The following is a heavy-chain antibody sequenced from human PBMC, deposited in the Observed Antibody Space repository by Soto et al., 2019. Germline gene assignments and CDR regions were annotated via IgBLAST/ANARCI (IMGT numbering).Heavy chain of an antibody. J-gene: IGHJ4*02. D-gene: IGHD3-10*01. CDR1: GGSISSSNW. CDR2: IYHSGST. Sequence: QVQLQESGPGLVKPSGTLSLTCAVSGGSISSSNWWSWVRQPPGKGLERIGKIYHSGSTNYNPSLKSRVTISVDKSKTQFSLKLSSVTAADTAVYYCARVYMVRGTIIRYFDYWGQGTLVTVSS. V-gene: IGHV4-4*02. CDR3: ARVYMVRGTIIRYFDY.